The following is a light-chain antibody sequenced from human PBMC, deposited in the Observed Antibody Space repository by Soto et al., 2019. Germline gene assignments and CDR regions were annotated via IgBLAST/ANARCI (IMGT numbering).Light chain of an antibody. J-gene: IGKJ5*01. V-gene: IGKV1-5*01. Sequence: DIQMTQSPSTLSAYVGDRVTINCRASQSISSWLAWYQQKPGKAPKLLIYDASSLESGVPSRFSGSGSGTEFTLTISSLQPDDFATYYCQQYNSYPITFGQGTRLEI. CDR2: DAS. CDR1: QSISSW. CDR3: QQYNSYPIT.